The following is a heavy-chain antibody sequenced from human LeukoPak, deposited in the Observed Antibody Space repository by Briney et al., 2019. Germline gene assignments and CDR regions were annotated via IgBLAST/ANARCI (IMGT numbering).Heavy chain of an antibody. CDR3: ARHGGSSWYRFSDPPMDV. CDR1: GDSISTTNYY. J-gene: IGHJ6*01. CDR2: IYYSGIT. D-gene: IGHD6-13*01. V-gene: IGHV4-39*01. Sequence: SETLSPTCPLSGDSISTTNYYWDWTRQPPGKGREGFGIIYYSGITQYKLSLESRVTILVDTSKIQVSLKLSSETAADTAVYYCARHGGSSWYRFSDPPMDVWGQGTTVTVSS.